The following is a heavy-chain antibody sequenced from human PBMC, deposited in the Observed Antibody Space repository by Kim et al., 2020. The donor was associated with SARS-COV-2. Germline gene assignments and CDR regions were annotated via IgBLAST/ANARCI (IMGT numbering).Heavy chain of an antibody. J-gene: IGHJ4*02. Sequence: NYARKFQGRVTMTRDTSINTAYMELSRLTSDDTAVYYCARVEIPTIDDWGQGTLVTVSS. CDR3: ARVEIPTIDD. D-gene: IGHD1-1*01. V-gene: IGHV1-2*02.